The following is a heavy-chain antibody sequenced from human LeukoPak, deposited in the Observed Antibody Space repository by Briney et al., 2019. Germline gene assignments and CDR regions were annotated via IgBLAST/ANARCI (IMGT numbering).Heavy chain of an antibody. Sequence: SVKLSCKAYRYTFTSYAIHWVRHAPGQRLEWMGWISAGNGNTKYSQNFQGRVTFISNTSATTAFMELSSLRSEDAAVYYCARDSGSGNNDYWGQGTLLTVSS. D-gene: IGHD1-26*01. CDR3: ARDSGSGNNDY. CDR1: RYTFTSYA. CDR2: ISAGNGNT. V-gene: IGHV1-3*01. J-gene: IGHJ4*02.